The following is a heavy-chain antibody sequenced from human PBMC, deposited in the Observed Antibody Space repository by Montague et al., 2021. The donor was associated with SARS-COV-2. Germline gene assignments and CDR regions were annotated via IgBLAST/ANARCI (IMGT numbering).Heavy chain of an antibody. V-gene: IGHV4-61*02. CDR3: ARDGYSSGWNGLHWFDP. Sequence: TLSLTCTVSIGSISSGSYYWGWIRQPSGKGLEWIGRIYTSGXTXYXXXXKXRVTISVDTSKNQFSLKLSSVTAADTAVYYCARDGYSSGWNGLHWFDPWGQGTLVTVSS. D-gene: IGHD6-25*01. CDR2: IYTSGXT. CDR1: IGSISSGSYY. J-gene: IGHJ5*02.